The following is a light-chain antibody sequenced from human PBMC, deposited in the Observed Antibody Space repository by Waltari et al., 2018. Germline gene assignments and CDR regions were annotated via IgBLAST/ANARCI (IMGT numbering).Light chain of an antibody. V-gene: IGKV1-39*01. CDR3: QQYYTFPRLS. J-gene: IGKJ3*01. Sequence: DIQMTQSPSSLSASVGDRVTITCRASQSVSSYLNWYQQKPGKAPKLLIYAASSLQSGVPSRFSGSGSGTNFTLTIYNLQPEDFAAYYCQQYYTFPRLSFGPGTTFDV. CDR2: AAS. CDR1: QSVSSY.